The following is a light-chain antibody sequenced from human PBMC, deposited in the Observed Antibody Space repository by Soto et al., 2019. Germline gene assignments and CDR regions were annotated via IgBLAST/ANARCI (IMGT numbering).Light chain of an antibody. CDR1: SSDVGSYNR. V-gene: IGLV2-18*02. J-gene: IGLJ1*01. CDR3: SSYTSSSTYV. Sequence: QLVLTQPPSVSGSPGQSVTISCTGTSSDVGSYNRVSWYQQPPGTAPKLMIYEVISRPSGVPDRFSGSRSGNTASLTISGLQAEDEADYYCSSYTSSSTYVFGTGTKLTVL. CDR2: EVI.